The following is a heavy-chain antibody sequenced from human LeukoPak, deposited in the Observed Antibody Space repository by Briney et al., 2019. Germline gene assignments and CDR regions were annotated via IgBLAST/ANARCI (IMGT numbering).Heavy chain of an antibody. D-gene: IGHD1-26*01. CDR1: GFTFSSYG. CDR3: AKPTRGSGSFLIDF. CDR2: IWDDGSSK. V-gene: IGHV3-33*06. Sequence: TGGSLRLSCAASGFTFSSYGMHWPRQAPGKGLEWVAVIWDDGSSKYYGDSVKGRFTISRDNSKNTLYLQMNSLRAEDTAVYYCAKPTRGSGSFLIDFWGQGTLVTVSS. J-gene: IGHJ4*02.